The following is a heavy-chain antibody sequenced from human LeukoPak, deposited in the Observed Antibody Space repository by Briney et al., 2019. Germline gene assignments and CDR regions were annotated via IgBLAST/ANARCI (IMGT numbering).Heavy chain of an antibody. D-gene: IGHD5-24*01. J-gene: IGHJ4*02. CDR1: GGSFSDYS. Sequence: PSETLSLTCAVYGGSFSDYSCTWIRQPPGKGLEWIGEINHSGSANNNPSLRSRVTVSVHTSKNQFSLRLASVTAADTAVYYCARGWGMATTNWGYWSQGTLVTVSS. CDR3: ARGWGMATTNWGY. V-gene: IGHV4-34*01. CDR2: INHSGSA.